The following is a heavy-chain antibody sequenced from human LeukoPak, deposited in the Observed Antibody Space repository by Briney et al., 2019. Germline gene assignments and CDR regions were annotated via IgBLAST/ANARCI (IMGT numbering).Heavy chain of an antibody. CDR1: GGSINSDY. D-gene: IGHD3-9*01. Sequence: PSETLSLTCTVSGGSINSDYWTWIRQSPGKGPEWIGYMYDSGSTNYNSSLKSRVVISMHTSKKQFSLKLRSVSAADTAIYYCSRVRSGTGFRYGMDVWGRGTTVTVSS. CDR2: MYDSGST. V-gene: IGHV4-59*01. J-gene: IGHJ6*02. CDR3: SRVRSGTGFRYGMDV.